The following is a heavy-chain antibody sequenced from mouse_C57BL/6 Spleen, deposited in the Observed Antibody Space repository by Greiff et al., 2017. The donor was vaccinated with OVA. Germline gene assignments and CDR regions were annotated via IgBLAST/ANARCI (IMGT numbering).Heavy chain of an antibody. CDR1: GYTFTSYW. V-gene: IGHV1-69*01. CDR2: IDPSDSYT. Sequence: QVQLQQPGAELVMPGASVKLSCKASGYTFTSYWMHWVKQRPGQGLEWIGEIDPSDSYTNYNQKFKGKSTLTVDKSSSTAYMQLSSLTSEDSAVYYCARWIYYDYDVAMDYWGQGTSVTVSS. CDR3: ARWIYYDYDVAMDY. J-gene: IGHJ4*01. D-gene: IGHD2-4*01.